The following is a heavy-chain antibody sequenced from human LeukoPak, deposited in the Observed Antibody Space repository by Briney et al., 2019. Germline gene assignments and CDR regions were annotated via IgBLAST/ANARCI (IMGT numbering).Heavy chain of an antibody. J-gene: IGHJ4*02. V-gene: IGHV1-2*02. Sequence: GASVKVSCKASGYTFTGYYMHWVRQAPGQGLEWMGWINPNSGGTNYAQKFQGRVTMTRDTSISTAYMELSRLRSDDTAVYYCARGGQGYDSSGYYPWWGQGTLATVSS. D-gene: IGHD3-22*01. CDR1: GYTFTGYY. CDR2: INPNSGGT. CDR3: ARGGQGYDSSGYYPW.